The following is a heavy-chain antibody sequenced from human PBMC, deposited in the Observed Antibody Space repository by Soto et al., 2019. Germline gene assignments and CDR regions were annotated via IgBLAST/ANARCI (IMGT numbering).Heavy chain of an antibody. V-gene: IGHV1-8*01. D-gene: IGHD3-3*01. CDR2: MNPNSGNT. J-gene: IGHJ6*02. Sequence: QVQLVQSGAEVKKPGASVKVSCKASGYTFTSYDINWVRQATGQGLEWMGWMNPNSGNTGYAQKFQGRVTMTRNTSIIKTYMEENSLRSDDPAVYYCARFYYDFWSGYYYYYGMDVWGQGTTVTVSS. CDR1: GYTFTSYD. CDR3: ARFYYDFWSGYYYYYGMDV.